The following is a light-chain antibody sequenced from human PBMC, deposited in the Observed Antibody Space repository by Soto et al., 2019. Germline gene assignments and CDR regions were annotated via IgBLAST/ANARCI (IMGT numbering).Light chain of an antibody. J-gene: IGKJ3*01. CDR2: GAS. CDR1: QRVSSN. Sequence: EIVMTQSPATLSVSPGERATLSCRASQRVSSNLAWYQQKPGQAPRLLIYGASTRATGIPARFSGSGSGTEFTLTISSLQSEDFADYYCQQYNNWPPFTFGPGTKVDIK. V-gene: IGKV3-15*01. CDR3: QQYNNWPPFT.